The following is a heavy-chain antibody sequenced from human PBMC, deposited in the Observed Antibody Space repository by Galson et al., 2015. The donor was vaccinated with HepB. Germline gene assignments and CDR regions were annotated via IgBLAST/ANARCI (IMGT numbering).Heavy chain of an antibody. Sequence: SLRLSCAASGFTFSSYGMHWVRQAPGKGLEWVAVISYDGSNKYYADSVKGRFTISRDNSKNTLYLQMNSLRAEDTAVYYCAKGNVRGDVVVTYNDAFDIWGQGTMVTVSS. V-gene: IGHV3-30*18. CDR3: AKGNVRGDVVVTYNDAFDI. CDR2: ISYDGSNK. CDR1: GFTFSSYG. D-gene: IGHD2-21*02. J-gene: IGHJ3*02.